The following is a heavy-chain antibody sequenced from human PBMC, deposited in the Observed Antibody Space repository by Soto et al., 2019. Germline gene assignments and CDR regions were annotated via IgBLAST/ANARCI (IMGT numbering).Heavy chain of an antibody. Sequence: GASVKVSCKASGFIFSSYGITWVRQAPGQGLEWMGWISSYNGNTNYAQRLQGRVSMTTDTSTSTAYMELRSLISDDTAVYYCARDGGPYFYGSGTYCDYWGQGTMVTFYS. V-gene: IGHV1-18*01. D-gene: IGHD3-10*01. CDR1: GFIFSSYG. CDR2: ISSYNGNT. CDR3: ARDGGPYFYGSGTYCDY. J-gene: IGHJ4*02.